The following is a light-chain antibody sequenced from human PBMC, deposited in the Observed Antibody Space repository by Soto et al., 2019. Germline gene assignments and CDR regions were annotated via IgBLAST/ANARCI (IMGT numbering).Light chain of an antibody. CDR1: QSVSSN. Sequence: EIVMTQSPATLSVSPGERATLSCRASQSVSSNLAWYQQKPGQAPRLLIYGASTRATGIPARCSGSGSGTEFTLTLTSLQSEDFAVYYCQQYGTWWTFGQGTKVEIK. CDR3: QQYGTWWT. CDR2: GAS. V-gene: IGKV3-15*01. J-gene: IGKJ1*01.